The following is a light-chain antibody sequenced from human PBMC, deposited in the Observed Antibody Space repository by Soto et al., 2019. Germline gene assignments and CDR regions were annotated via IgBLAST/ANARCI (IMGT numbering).Light chain of an antibody. CDR1: SIGSKS. Sequence: SYELTQSPSVSVAPGQTVSITCGGSSIGSKSVHWYQQKPGQAPVLVVYDDSDRRSGIPERFSGSNSANTATLTITRVEAGDEADYHCQVWDTRSEHYVFGAGTKVTVL. CDR3: QVWDTRSEHYV. J-gene: IGLJ1*01. V-gene: IGLV3-21*02. CDR2: DDS.